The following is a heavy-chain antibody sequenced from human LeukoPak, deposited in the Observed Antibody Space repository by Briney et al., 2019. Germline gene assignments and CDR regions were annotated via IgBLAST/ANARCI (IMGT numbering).Heavy chain of an antibody. CDR3: AKGMHYYDSGDDAFDI. V-gene: IGHV3-23*01. Sequence: GGSLRLSCAASGFTFSSYAMSWVRQAPGKGLEWVSAISGSGGSTYYADSVKGRFTISRDNSKNTLYLQMNSLRAEDTAVYYCAKGMHYYDSGDDAFDIWGQGTMVTVSS. D-gene: IGHD3-22*01. CDR2: ISGSGGST. CDR1: GFTFSSYA. J-gene: IGHJ3*02.